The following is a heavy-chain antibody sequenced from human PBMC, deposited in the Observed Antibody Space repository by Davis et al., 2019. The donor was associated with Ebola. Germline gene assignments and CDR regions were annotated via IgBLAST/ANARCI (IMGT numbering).Heavy chain of an antibody. CDR2: IYYSGST. Sequence: PSETLSLTCTVSGGSISSYYWSWIRQPPGKGLEWIGYIYYSGSTNYNPSLKSRVTISVDTSKNQFSLKLSSVTAADTAVYYCARAYYDFWSGYSLFDYWGQGTLVTVSS. J-gene: IGHJ4*02. CDR3: ARAYYDFWSGYSLFDY. D-gene: IGHD3-3*01. CDR1: GGSISSYY. V-gene: IGHV4-59*08.